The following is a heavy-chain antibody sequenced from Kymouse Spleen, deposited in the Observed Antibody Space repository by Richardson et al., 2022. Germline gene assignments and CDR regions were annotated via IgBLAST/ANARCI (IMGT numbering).Heavy chain of an antibody. CDR1: GFTFSSYG. Sequence: QVQLVESGGGVVQPGRSLRLSCAASGFTFSSYGMHWVRQAPGKGLEWVAVISYDGSNKYYADSVKGRFTISRDNSKNTLYLQMNSLRAEDTAVYYCAKDSGSFYYYYYGMDVWGQGTTVTVSS. CDR2: ISYDGSNK. CDR3: AKDSGSFYYYYYGMDV. D-gene: IGHD1-26*01. V-gene: IGHV3-30*18. J-gene: IGHJ6*02.